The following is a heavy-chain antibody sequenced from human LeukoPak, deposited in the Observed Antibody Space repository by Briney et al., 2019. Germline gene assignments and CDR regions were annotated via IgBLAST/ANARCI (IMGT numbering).Heavy chain of an antibody. J-gene: IGHJ4*02. Sequence: LAGGSLRLSCAASGFTFSNYGMSWVRQAPGKGLEWVSGISAGGGGTSYADSVKGRFTISRDNSKNTLFLQMNSLRAEDTAVYYCAKQYCAGDCFFDYWGQGTLVTVSS. CDR3: AKQYCAGDCFFDY. CDR1: GFTFSNYG. D-gene: IGHD2-21*02. V-gene: IGHV3-23*01. CDR2: ISAGGGGT.